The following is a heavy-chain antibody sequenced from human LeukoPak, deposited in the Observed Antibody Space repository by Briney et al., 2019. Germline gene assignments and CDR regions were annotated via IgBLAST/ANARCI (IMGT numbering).Heavy chain of an antibody. Sequence: ASMKVSCKASGYTFTGYYMHWVRQAPGQGLEWMGWINPNSGGTNYAQKFQGRVTMTRDTSISTAYMELSRLRSDDTAVYYCARETGIAAAGTVYWGQGTLVTVSS. CDR3: ARETGIAAAGTVY. CDR2: INPNSGGT. D-gene: IGHD6-13*01. V-gene: IGHV1-2*02. CDR1: GYTFTGYY. J-gene: IGHJ4*02.